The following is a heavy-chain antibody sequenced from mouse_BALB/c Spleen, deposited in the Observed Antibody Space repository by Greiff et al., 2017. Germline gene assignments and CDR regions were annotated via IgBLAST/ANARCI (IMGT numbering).Heavy chain of an antibody. V-gene: IGHV10-1*01. CDR1: GFTFNTYA. J-gene: IGHJ1*01. D-gene: IGHD1-1*02. Sequence: EVQLVESGGGLVQPKGSLKLSCAASGFTFNTYAMNWVRQAPGKGLEWVARIRSKSNNYATYYADSVKDRFTISRDDSQSMLYLQMNNLKTEDTAMYYWVRRSYGPYWYFDVWGAGTTVTVSS. CDR2: IRSKSNNYAT. CDR3: VRRSYGPYWYFDV.